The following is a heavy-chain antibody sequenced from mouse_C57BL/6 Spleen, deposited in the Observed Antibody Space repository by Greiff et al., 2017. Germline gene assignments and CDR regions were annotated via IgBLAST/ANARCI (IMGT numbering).Heavy chain of an antibody. CDR2: ISSGNSTI. CDR3: AVGGNGALMDY. Sequence: EVHLVESGGGLVKPGGSLKLSCAASGFTFSDYGMHWVRQDPEKGLEWVAYISSGNSTIYYADTVKGRFTITRDNAKNTRFLQLISLRSEDTARYYCAVGGNGALMDYWGQGTSVTVSA. V-gene: IGHV5-17*01. D-gene: IGHD1-1*02. CDR1: GFTFSDYG. J-gene: IGHJ4*01.